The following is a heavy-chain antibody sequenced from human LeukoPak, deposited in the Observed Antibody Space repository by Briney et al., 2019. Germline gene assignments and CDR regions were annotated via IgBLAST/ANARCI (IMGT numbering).Heavy chain of an antibody. CDR2: LHSDGNK. CDR3: ARGVEPLAANTLAY. D-gene: IGHD1-14*01. J-gene: IGHJ4*02. Sequence: PGGSLRLSCAASGLTVITNDMTWVRRAPGKGPNGASVLHSDGNKKYADSVQGRFTISRDNSKNTLYLEMNSQSPDDTAVYYCARGVEPLAANTLAYWGQGTLVTVSS. CDR1: GLTVITND. V-gene: IGHV3-53*01.